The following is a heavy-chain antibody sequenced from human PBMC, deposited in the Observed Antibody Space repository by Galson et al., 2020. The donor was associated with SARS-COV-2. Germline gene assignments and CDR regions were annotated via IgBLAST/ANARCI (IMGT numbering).Heavy chain of an antibody. CDR3: ARVDLWFGELIIGHFDY. V-gene: IGHV3-74*01. CDR1: GFTFTNYW. Sequence: GESLKISCAASGFTFTNYWMHWVRQAPGKGLVWVSRINSDGSDTSYADSVKGRFTISRDNAKNTLYLQMNSLRAADTAVYYCARVDLWFGELIIGHFDYWGQGTLVTVSS. CDR2: INSDGSDT. D-gene: IGHD3-10*01. J-gene: IGHJ4*02.